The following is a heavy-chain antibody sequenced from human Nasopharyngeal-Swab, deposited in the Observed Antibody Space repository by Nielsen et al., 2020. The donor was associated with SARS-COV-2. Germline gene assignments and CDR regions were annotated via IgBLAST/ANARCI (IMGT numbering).Heavy chain of an antibody. CDR1: GFTFSSYG. V-gene: IGHV3-30*18. J-gene: IGHJ6*02. Sequence: GGSLRLSYAASGFTFSSYGMHWVRQAPGKGLEWVAVISYDGSNKYYADSVKGRFTLSRDNSKNTLYLQMNSLRAEDTAVYYCAKDRLYCSSTSCYGKGLHYYGMDVWGQGTTVTVSS. D-gene: IGHD2-2*01. CDR2: ISYDGSNK. CDR3: AKDRLYCSSTSCYGKGLHYYGMDV.